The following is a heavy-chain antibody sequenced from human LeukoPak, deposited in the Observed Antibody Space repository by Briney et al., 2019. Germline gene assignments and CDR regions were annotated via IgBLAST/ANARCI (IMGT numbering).Heavy chain of an antibody. Sequence: GGSLRLSCAGSGIIFSCCWMSWVPEAPGKGLEWVASINQDGSDKRHADSVKGRFTISRDKAKNSVYLQVNSLRAEDTAGYYCATLKDAVTIFDNWGQGTLVTVSS. CDR1: GIIFSCCW. CDR2: INQDGSDK. J-gene: IGHJ4*02. CDR3: ATLKDAVTIFDN. D-gene: IGHD4-17*01. V-gene: IGHV3-7*01.